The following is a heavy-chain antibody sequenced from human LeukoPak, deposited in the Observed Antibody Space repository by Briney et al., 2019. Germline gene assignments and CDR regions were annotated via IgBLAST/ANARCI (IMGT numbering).Heavy chain of an antibody. CDR1: GFTFSSYA. CDR2: ISGSGGST. CDR3: AKASGGGYSYGLIDY. D-gene: IGHD5-18*01. Sequence: GGSLRLSCAASGFTFSSYAMSWVRQAPGKGLEWISAISGSGGSTYYADSVKGRFTISRDNSKNTLYLQMNSLRAEDTAVYYCAKASGGGYSYGLIDYWGQGTLVTVSS. V-gene: IGHV3-23*01. J-gene: IGHJ4*02.